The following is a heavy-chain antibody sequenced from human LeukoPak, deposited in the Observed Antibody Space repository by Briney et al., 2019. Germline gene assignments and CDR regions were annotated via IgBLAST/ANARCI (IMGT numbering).Heavy chain of an antibody. D-gene: IGHD1-26*01. J-gene: IGHJ4*02. Sequence: PSETLSLTCTVSGGSISSGDYYWSWIRQPPGKGLEWIGYIYYSGSTNYNPSLKSRVTISVDTSKNQFSLKLSSVTAADTAVYYCAIFDNYGGSYRDYWGQGTLVTVSS. V-gene: IGHV4-61*08. CDR1: GGSISSGDYY. CDR2: IYYSGST. CDR3: AIFDNYGGSYRDY.